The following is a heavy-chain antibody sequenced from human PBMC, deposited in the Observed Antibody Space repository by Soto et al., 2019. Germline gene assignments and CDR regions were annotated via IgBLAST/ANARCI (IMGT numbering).Heavy chain of an antibody. J-gene: IGHJ6*02. CDR1: GGTFSSYT. CDR2: IIPILGIA. D-gene: IGHD3-10*01. Sequence: QVQLVQSGAEVKKPGSSVKVSCKASGGTFSSYTISWVRQAPGQGLEWMGRIIPILGIANYAQKFQGRVTITADKSTSTAYMELSSLRSEDTAVYYCARGYYYGSGSYYYGMDVWGQGTTVTVSS. CDR3: ARGYYYGSGSYYYGMDV. V-gene: IGHV1-69*02.